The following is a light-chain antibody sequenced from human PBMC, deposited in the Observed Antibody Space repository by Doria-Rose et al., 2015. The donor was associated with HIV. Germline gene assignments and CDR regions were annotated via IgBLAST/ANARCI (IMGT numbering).Light chain of an antibody. CDR1: QSLLYTSKNY. V-gene: IGKV4-1*01. CDR2: WAS. CDR3: QQYYDTPS. Sequence: TQSPESLGMSLGERATINCKSNQSLLYTSKNYLAWDQQMPGHPPKLLIYWASTRQSGVPARFSGSGSVTDFTLTISSLEAEDVAVYYCQQYYDTPSFGPGTTVDI. J-gene: IGKJ3*01.